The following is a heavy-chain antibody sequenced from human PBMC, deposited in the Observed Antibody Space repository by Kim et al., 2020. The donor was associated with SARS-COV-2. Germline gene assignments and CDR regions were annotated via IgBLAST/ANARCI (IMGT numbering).Heavy chain of an antibody. CDR3: ARATAVPTAYYYFDLDV. V-gene: IGHV1-69*13. D-gene: IGHD3-10*02. Sequence: SVKVSCKSSGGSFTDFAFTWVRQTPGRGLEWMGGITPLFGGPTDYAQRFHDRLTITADATTKTVYMDLSSLTSTDTAVYYCARATAVPTAYYYFDLDVWGQGTPGHRLL. J-gene: IGHJ6*02. CDR2: ITPLFGGPT. CDR1: GGSFTDFA.